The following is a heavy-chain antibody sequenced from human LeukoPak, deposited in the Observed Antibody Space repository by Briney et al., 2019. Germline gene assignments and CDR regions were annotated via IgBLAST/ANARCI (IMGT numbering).Heavy chain of an antibody. CDR3: ARDGVTAAGTNRCFDY. V-gene: IGHV3-21*01. J-gene: IGHJ4*02. D-gene: IGHD6-13*01. CDR1: GFTFSSHG. Sequence: GGSLRLSCAASGFTFSSHGMCWVRQAPGKGLEWVSSISSSSGYIYYADSVKGRFTISRDNAKNSLYLQMNSLRAEDTAVYYCARDGVTAAGTNRCFDYWGQGTLVTVSS. CDR2: ISSSSGYI.